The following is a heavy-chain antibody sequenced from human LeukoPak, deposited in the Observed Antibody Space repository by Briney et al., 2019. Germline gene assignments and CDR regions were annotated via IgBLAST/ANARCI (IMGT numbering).Heavy chain of an antibody. V-gene: IGHV7-4-1*02. Sequence: GASVKVSCKASGYTFTSYAMNWVRQAPGQGLEWMGWINTNTGNPTYAQGFTGRFVFSLDTSVSTAYLQISSLKAEDTAVYYCARAVEGGGSRLYAFDIWGQGTMVTVSS. CDR3: ARAVEGGGSRLYAFDI. CDR2: INTNTGNP. J-gene: IGHJ3*02. D-gene: IGHD2-15*01. CDR1: GYTFTSYA.